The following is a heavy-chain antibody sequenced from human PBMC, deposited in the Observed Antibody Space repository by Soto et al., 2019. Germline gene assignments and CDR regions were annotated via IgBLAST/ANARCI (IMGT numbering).Heavy chain of an antibody. V-gene: IGHV4-59*01. D-gene: IGHD2-2*01. Sequence: SLTCTVSGASISNYYLSWLRQPPGKGLEWIGHIYYSGSTNYNPSLKSRLTLSVDTSKSQFSLELSSVSAADTAVYYCARVPIVVVPATATYYYSLDVWGQGTTVTVSS. CDR1: GASISNYY. CDR3: ARVPIVVVPATATYYYSLDV. CDR2: IYYSGST. J-gene: IGHJ6*02.